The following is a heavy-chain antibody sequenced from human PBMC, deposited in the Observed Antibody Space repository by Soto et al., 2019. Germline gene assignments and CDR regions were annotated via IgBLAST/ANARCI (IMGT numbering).Heavy chain of an antibody. CDR1: GFTFRNHA. D-gene: IGHD6-6*01. V-gene: IGHV3-33*08. CDR2: IWYDGTNK. Sequence: QVQLVESGGGVVQPGRSLRLSCAASGFTFRNHAMHWVRQAPGKGLEWVGLIWYDGTNKYYADSVKGRFTISRDNSKNTLYLEMNSLRVEDTAIYYCARDQGVVIIKDHWGQGTLVTVSS. CDR3: ARDQGVVIIKDH. J-gene: IGHJ4*02.